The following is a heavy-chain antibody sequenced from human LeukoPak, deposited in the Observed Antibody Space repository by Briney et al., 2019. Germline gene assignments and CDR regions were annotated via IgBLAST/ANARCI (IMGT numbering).Heavy chain of an antibody. CDR3: ARARNGYTFDY. J-gene: IGHJ4*02. CDR2: IYYSEST. V-gene: IGHV4-59*01. CDR1: GGSISSYY. Sequence: PSETLSLTCTVSGGSISSYYWSWIRQPPGKGLEWIGYIYYSESTNYNPSLKSRVTISVDTSKNQFSLKLSSVTAADTAVYYCARARNGYTFDYWGQGTLVTVSS. D-gene: IGHD5-24*01.